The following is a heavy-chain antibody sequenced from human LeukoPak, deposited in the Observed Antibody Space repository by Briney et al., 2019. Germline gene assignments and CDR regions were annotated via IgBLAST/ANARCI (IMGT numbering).Heavy chain of an antibody. CDR2: ISSSSYI. Sequence: PGGSLRLSCAASGFTFSSYSMNWVRQAPGKGLEWVSSISSSSYIYYADSVKGRFTISRDNAKNSLYLQMNSLRAEDTAVYYCATYCSSTSCPLHDYWGQGTLVTVSS. V-gene: IGHV3-21*01. CDR3: ATYCSSTSCPLHDY. CDR1: GFTFSSYS. J-gene: IGHJ4*02. D-gene: IGHD2-2*01.